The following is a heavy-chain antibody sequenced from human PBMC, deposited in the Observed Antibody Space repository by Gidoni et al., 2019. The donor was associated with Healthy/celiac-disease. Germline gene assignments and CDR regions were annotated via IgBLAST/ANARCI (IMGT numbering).Heavy chain of an antibody. D-gene: IGHD3-3*01. J-gene: IGHJ4*02. Sequence: QVQLVQSGAEVKKPGASVKVCCKASGHTFPGSYMHWVLQAPGQGLEWMGWINPNSGGTNYAQKFQGWVTMTRDTSISTAYMELSRLRSDDTAVYYCARGNYDFWSGYPGSPDYWGQGTLVTVSS. CDR1: GHTFPGSY. CDR3: ARGNYDFWSGYPGSPDY. V-gene: IGHV1-2*04. CDR2: INPNSGGT.